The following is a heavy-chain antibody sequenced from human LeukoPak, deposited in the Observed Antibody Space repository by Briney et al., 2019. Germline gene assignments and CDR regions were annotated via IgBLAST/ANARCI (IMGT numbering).Heavy chain of an antibody. V-gene: IGHV1-69*04. Sequence: ASVKVSCKASVGTFSSYAISWVRQAPGQGLEWMGRIIPIFGIANYAQKFQGRVTITADKSTSTAYMELSSMRYEDTAVYYCASLTYYYGSGSQADFDYWGQGTLVTVSS. D-gene: IGHD3-10*01. J-gene: IGHJ4*02. CDR2: IIPIFGIA. CDR1: VGTFSSYA. CDR3: ASLTYYYGSGSQADFDY.